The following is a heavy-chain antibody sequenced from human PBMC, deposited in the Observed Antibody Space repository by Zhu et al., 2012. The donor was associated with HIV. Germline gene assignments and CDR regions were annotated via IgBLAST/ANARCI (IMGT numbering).Heavy chain of an antibody. CDR1: GYSIFNGYY. J-gene: IGHJ5*02. D-gene: IGHD2-15*01. V-gene: IGHV4-38-2*02. CDR3: AQKEGYCSGGRCYRFLFDP. CDR2: FYRTGDI. Sequence: QVQLQESGPGLVKPSETLSLTCTVSGYSIFNGYYWGWVRQPPGKGLEWIGSFYRTGDIYYNPSLKSRVTISGDMSKNQFSLRLNSVTAADTAVYYCAQKEGYCSGGRCYRFLFDPWSQGTLVTV.